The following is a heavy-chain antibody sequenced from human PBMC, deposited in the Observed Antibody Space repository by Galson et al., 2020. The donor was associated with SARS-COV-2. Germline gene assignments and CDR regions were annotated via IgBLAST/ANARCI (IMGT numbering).Heavy chain of an antibody. Sequence: SSPTLVKPTQPLTLTCTFSGFSLSTSGMCVSWIRQPPGKALEWLARIDWDDDKYYSTSLKTRLTISKYTSKNQVVLTMTNMDPVDTATYYCARELQQLVYFDYWGQGTLVTVSS. D-gene: IGHD6-13*01. V-gene: IGHV2-70*11. J-gene: IGHJ4*02. CDR2: IDWDDDK. CDR3: ARELQQLVYFDY. CDR1: GFSLSTSGMC.